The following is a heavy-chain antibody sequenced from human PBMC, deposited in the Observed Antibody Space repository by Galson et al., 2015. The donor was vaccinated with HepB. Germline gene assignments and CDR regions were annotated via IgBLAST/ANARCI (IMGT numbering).Heavy chain of an antibody. Sequence: SLRLSCAASGFTFSSYWMSWVRQAPGKGLEWVANIKQDGSEKYYVDSVKGRFTISRDNAKNSLYLQMNSLRAEDTAVYYCARVRGGTTTKPNDYWGQGTLVTVSS. J-gene: IGHJ4*02. CDR2: IKQDGSEK. D-gene: IGHD1-26*01. V-gene: IGHV3-7*03. CDR3: ARVRGGTTTKPNDY. CDR1: GFTFSSYW.